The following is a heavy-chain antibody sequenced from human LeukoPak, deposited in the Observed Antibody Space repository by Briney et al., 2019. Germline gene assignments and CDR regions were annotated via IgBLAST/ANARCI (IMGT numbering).Heavy chain of an antibody. CDR1: GYTFTSYD. J-gene: IGHJ4*02. CDR2: MNPSSGNT. D-gene: IGHD5-12*01. CDR3: ARVVDIVATSDFDY. V-gene: IGHV1-8*01. Sequence: ASVKVSCKASGYTFTSYDINWVRQATGQGLEWMGWMNPSSGNTGYAQKFQGRVTMTRNTSISTAYMELSSLRSEDTAVYYCARVVDIVATSDFDYWGQGTLVTVSS.